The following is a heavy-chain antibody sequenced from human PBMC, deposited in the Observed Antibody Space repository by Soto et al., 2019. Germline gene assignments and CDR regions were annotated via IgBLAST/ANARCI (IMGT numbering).Heavy chain of an antibody. Sequence: PSETLSLTCAVYGGSFSGYYWSWIRQPPGKGLEWIGEINHSGSTNYNPSLKSRVTISVDTSKNQFSLKLSSVTAADTAVYYCARAGSVPAAIFPWFDPWGQGTLVTVSS. V-gene: IGHV4-34*01. CDR1: GGSFSGYY. J-gene: IGHJ5*02. CDR3: ARAGSVPAAIFPWFDP. D-gene: IGHD2-2*01. CDR2: INHSGST.